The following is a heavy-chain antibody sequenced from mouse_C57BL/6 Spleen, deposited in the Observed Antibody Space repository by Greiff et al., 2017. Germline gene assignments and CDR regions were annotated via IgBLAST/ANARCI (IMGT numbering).Heavy chain of an antibody. J-gene: IGHJ1*03. D-gene: IGHD1-1*01. CDR2: IYPGSGST. CDR1: GYTFTSYW. CDR3: ARYYGSRKGYFDV. V-gene: IGHV1-55*01. Sequence: VQLQQPGAELVKPGASVKMSCKASGYTFTSYWITWVKQRPGQGLEWIGDIYPGSGSTNYNEKFKSKATLTVDTSSSTAYMQLSSLTSEDSAVYYCARYYGSRKGYFDVWGTGTTVTVSS.